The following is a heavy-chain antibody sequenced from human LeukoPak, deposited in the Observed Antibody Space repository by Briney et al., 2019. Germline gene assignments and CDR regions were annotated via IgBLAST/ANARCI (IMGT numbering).Heavy chain of an antibody. Sequence: SETLSLTCAVSGYSISSGYYWGWIRQPPGKGLEWIGSIYHSGSTYYNPSLKSRVTISVDTSKNQFSLKLSSVTAADTAVYYCARGCGSGSYSYYFDYWGQGTLVTVSS. CDR2: IYHSGST. CDR3: ARGCGSGSYSYYFDY. D-gene: IGHD3-10*01. CDR1: GYSISSGYY. V-gene: IGHV4-38-2*01. J-gene: IGHJ4*02.